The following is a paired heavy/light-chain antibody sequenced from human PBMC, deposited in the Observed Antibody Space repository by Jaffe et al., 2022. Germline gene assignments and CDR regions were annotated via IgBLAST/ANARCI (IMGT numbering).Light chain of an antibody. V-gene: IGKV3-11*01. Sequence: EIVLTQSPATLSLSPGERATLSCRASQSVSSYLAWYQQKPGQAPRLLIYDASNRATGIPARFSGSGSGTDFTLTISSLEPEDFAVYYCQQRSNWPIFTFGPGTKVDIK. J-gene: IGKJ3*01. CDR1: QSVSSY. CDR3: QQRSNWPIFT. CDR2: DAS.
Heavy chain of an antibody. Sequence: QVQLVESGGGVVQPGGSLRLSCAASGFTFSSYGMHWVRQAPGKGLEWVAFIRYDGSNKYYADSVKGRFTISRDNSKNTLYLQMNSLRAEDTAVYYCAKDFSSILGGDQPRPGGYFDLWGRGTLVTVSS. CDR3: AKDFSSILGGDQPRPGGYFDL. V-gene: IGHV3-30*02. J-gene: IGHJ2*01. D-gene: IGHD4-17*01. CDR1: GFTFSSYG. CDR2: IRYDGSNK.